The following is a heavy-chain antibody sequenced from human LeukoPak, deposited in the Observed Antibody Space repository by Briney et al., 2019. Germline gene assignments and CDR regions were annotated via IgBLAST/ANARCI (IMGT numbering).Heavy chain of an antibody. V-gene: IGHV1-8*01. CDR1: GYTFTSYD. CDR3: ASQVGAVPYYYYGRDV. D-gene: IGHD3-16*01. J-gene: IGHJ6*02. CDR2: MNPNSGNT. Sequence: GASVKVSCKASGYTFTSYDINWVRQATGQGLEWMGWMNPNSGNTGYAQKFQGRVTMTRNTSISTAYMELSSLRSEDTAVYYCASQVGAVPYYYYGRDVWGQGTTVTVSS.